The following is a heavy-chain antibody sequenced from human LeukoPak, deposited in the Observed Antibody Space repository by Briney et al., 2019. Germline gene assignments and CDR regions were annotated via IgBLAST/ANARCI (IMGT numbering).Heavy chain of an antibody. D-gene: IGHD3-16*01. CDR3: ARHGYVSGYFDY. CDR1: DDPISGSRYY. CDR2: ISYSGKT. J-gene: IGHJ4*02. V-gene: IGHV4-39*01. Sequence: PSETLSLTCSVSDDPISGSRYYWAWIRQPPGKGLEWIGSISYSGKTYYNPSLKSRVTLSVDTSGNRFSLRLRSVTAADTSVYFCARHGYVSGYFDYWGQGALVTVSS.